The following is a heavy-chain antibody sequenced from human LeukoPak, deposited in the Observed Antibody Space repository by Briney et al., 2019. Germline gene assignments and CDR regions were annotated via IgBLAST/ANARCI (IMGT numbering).Heavy chain of an antibody. CDR3: ARVYYYYDSSGYALYFDY. CDR2: IYYSGST. D-gene: IGHD3-22*01. Sequence: SETLSLTCTVSGGSISSYYWSWIRQPPGKGLEWIGYIYYSGSTNYNPSLKSRVTISVDTSKNQLSLKLSSVTAADTAVYYCARVYYYYDSSGYALYFDYWGQGTLVTVSS. J-gene: IGHJ4*02. V-gene: IGHV4-59*01. CDR1: GGSISSYY.